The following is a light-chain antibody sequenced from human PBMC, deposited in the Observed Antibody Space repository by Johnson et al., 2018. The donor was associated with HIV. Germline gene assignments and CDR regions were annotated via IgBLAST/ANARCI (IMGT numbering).Light chain of an antibody. V-gene: IGLV1-44*01. J-gene: IGLJ1*01. CDR2: RNN. CDR1: SSNIGSNT. CDR3: GTWDSSQVV. Sequence: QSVLTQPPSASGTPGQRVTISCSGSSSNIGSNTVNWYQQLPGTAPKLLIYRNNQRPSGVPDRFSGSKSGTSAPLGITGLQTGDEADYYCGTWDSSQVVFGTGTKVTVL.